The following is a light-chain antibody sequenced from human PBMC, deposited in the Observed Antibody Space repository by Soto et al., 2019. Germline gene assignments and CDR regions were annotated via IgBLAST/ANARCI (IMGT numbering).Light chain of an antibody. CDR3: QQGYSSPAT. CDR2: GAS. Sequence: DIHMTQSPSVLSGSVGYIGSIRWLASQSIGKHLNWYQQKPGKAPKFLIYGASTLQSGVPSRFTGSGSGTDFTLTVNSLQAEDFATYYCQQGYSSPATLGQGTRLEIK. CDR1: QSIGKH. J-gene: IGKJ5*01. V-gene: IGKV1-39*01.